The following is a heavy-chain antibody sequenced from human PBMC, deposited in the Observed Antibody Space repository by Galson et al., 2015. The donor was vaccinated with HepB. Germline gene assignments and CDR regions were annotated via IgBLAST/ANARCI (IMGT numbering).Heavy chain of an antibody. D-gene: IGHD1-7*01. V-gene: IGHV3-30-3*02. CDR3: AKRNYRYGGPFDY. Sequence: SLRLSCAASGFIFTNYAMHWIRQAPGKPLEFVAAISYDGTYRPDADSAKGRFTISRDNSKNMLYLQMNSLRAEDTALYYCAKRNYRYGGPFDYWGQGALVTVSS. CDR1: GFIFTNYA. J-gene: IGHJ4*02. CDR2: ISYDGTYR.